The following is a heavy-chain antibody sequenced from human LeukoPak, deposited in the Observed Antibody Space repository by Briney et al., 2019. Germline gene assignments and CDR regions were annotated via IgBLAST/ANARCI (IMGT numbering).Heavy chain of an antibody. J-gene: IGHJ4*02. Sequence: ASVKVSCKASGYTFTGYYMHWVRQAPGQGLEWMGWIYPNSGGTNYAQKFQDRVSMTRDTSISTAYMQLSRLRSDDTAVYYCARSPHILTGENFDFWGQGTLLTVSS. D-gene: IGHD3-9*01. CDR1: GYTFTGYY. V-gene: IGHV1-2*02. CDR3: ARSPHILTGENFDF. CDR2: IYPNSGGT.